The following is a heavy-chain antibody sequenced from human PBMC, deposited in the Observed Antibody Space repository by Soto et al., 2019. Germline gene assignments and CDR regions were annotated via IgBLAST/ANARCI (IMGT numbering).Heavy chain of an antibody. J-gene: IGHJ6*03. CDR3: ARMGSSSRAAYMDV. V-gene: IGHV6-1*01. CDR2: TYYRSKWYN. CDR1: GDSVSSNSAA. D-gene: IGHD6-6*01. Sequence: SQTLSLTCAISGDSVSSNSAAWNWIRQSPSRGLEWLGRTYYRSKWYNDYTVSVKSRITINPDTSKNKISLQLNSVTPEDTAVYYCARMGSSSRAAYMDVWGKGTTVTVSS.